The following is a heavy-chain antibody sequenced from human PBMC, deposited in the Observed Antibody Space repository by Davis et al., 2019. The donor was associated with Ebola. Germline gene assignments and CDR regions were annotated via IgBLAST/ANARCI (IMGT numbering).Heavy chain of an antibody. CDR2: IYNRGST. J-gene: IGHJ6*03. CDR1: SGSVSSDVYS. Sequence: ETLSLTCTVASGSVSSDVYSWNWIRQSPGKGLEWIGYIYNRGSTNYNPSLNSRVTISKDTSKNQFSLKLSSVSAADTAVYYCAALFSGSYLAYVDVWGKGTTVTVS. D-gene: IGHD1-26*01. V-gene: IGHV4-61*08. CDR3: AALFSGSYLAYVDV.